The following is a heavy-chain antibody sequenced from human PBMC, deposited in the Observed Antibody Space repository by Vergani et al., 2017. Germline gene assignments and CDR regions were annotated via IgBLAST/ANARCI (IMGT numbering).Heavy chain of an antibody. Sequence: EVQVVESGGGLVQPGGSLRLSCAASGFIFSDHYMDWVRQAPGKGLEWVGRIRNKANDYTTQYAASVKGRFTISRDDSKSYLYLQMNSLQTEDTALYYCVRVKGSNWNDHLYDIWSQGTLVTVSS. J-gene: IGHJ3*02. CDR3: VRVKGSNWNDHLYDI. CDR2: IRNKANDYTT. CDR1: GFIFSDHY. V-gene: IGHV3-72*01. D-gene: IGHD1-1*01.